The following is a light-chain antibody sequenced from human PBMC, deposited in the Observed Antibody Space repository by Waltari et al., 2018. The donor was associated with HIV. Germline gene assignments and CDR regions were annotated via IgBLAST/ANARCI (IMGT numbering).Light chain of an antibody. Sequence: DIVVTQSPLSLPVTPGEPASISCRSSQSLLHSNGYTYLDWYLQKPGQSPQLLIYLGSSRASGVPDRFSGSGSGTDFTLKISRVEAEDVGVYYCMQALQTPWTFGQGTKVEIK. CDR1: QSLLHSNGYTY. CDR3: MQALQTPWT. V-gene: IGKV2-28*01. CDR2: LGS. J-gene: IGKJ1*01.